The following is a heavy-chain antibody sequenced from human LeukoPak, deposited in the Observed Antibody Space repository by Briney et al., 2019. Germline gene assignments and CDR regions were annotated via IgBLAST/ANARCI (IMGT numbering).Heavy chain of an antibody. D-gene: IGHD3-22*01. Sequence: PGGSLRLSCATSTFTFSSYTMNWVRQAPGKGLEWVSSISRSTTYIYYADSVKGRFTISRDNAKNSLYLQMNSLRAEDTAVYYCARDLFTSYYDSSGYAAFDSWGQGTLVTVSS. CDR1: TFTFSSYT. CDR2: ISRSTTYI. CDR3: ARDLFTSYYDSSGYAAFDS. J-gene: IGHJ4*02. V-gene: IGHV3-21*01.